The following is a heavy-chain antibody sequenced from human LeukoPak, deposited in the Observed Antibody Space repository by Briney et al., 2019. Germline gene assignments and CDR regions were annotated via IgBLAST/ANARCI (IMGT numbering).Heavy chain of an antibody. J-gene: IGHJ4*02. D-gene: IGHD2-21*01. CDR1: GGSISSSSYY. CDR2: IYYSGST. V-gene: IGHV4-39*02. CDR3: AKDFISILALIPWDY. Sequence: SETLSLTCTVSGGSISSSSYYWGWIRQPPGKGLEWIGSIYYSGSTYYNPSLKSRVTISVDTSKNQFSLKLSSVTAADTAVYYCAKDFISILALIPWDYWGQGTLVTVSP.